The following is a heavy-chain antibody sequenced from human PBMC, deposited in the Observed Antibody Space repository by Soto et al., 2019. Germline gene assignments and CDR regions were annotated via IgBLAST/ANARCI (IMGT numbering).Heavy chain of an antibody. V-gene: IGHV4-34*01. Sequence: QVQLQQWGAGLLKPSETLSLTCAVYGGSFSGYSWSWIRQHPGKGLEWIGEINQSGSTNYNPSLKSRVTISVDTSKILFSLKLSSVPDADTAVYYSARTYSSSWSPFEYWGQGALVTVSS. CDR1: GGSFSGYS. D-gene: IGHD6-13*01. J-gene: IGHJ4*02. CDR2: INQSGST. CDR3: ARTYSSSWSPFEY.